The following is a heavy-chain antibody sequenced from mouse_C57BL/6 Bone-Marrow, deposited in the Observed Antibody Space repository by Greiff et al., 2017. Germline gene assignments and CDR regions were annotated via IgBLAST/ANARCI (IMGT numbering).Heavy chain of an antibody. J-gene: IGHJ1*03. V-gene: IGHV1-61*01. CDR3: ARKGDYGSPWYFDV. CDR2: IYPSDSET. CDR1: GYTFTSYW. D-gene: IGHD1-1*01. Sequence: QVQLKQPGAELVRPGSSVKLSCKASGYTFTSYWMDWVKQRPGQGLEWIGNIYPSDSETHYNQKFKDKATLTVDKSSSTAYMQLSSLTSEDSAVYYCARKGDYGSPWYFDVWGTGTTVTVSS.